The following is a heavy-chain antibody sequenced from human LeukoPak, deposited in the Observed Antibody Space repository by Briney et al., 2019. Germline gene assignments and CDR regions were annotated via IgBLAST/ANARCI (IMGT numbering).Heavy chain of an antibody. V-gene: IGHV4-59*12. CDR2: IYYSGST. CDR1: GGSISSYY. CDR3: ARDSHDYVWGSYRYTDY. Sequence: SETLSLTCTVSGGSISSYYWSWIRQPPGKGLEWIGYIYYSGSTNYNPSLKSRVTISVDTSKNQFSLKLSSVTAADTAVYYCARDSHDYVWGSYRYTDYWGQGTLVTVSS. D-gene: IGHD3-16*02. J-gene: IGHJ4*02.